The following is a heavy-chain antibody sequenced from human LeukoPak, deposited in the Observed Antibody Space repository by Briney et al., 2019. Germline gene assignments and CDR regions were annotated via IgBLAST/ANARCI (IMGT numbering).Heavy chain of an antibody. CDR1: GHPLCHYE. J-gene: IGHJ2*01. CDR2: INVGGTAT. V-gene: IGHV3-48*03. Sequence: GGSQRLPCGVSGHPLCHYEMMWVRQAPGKGVEWVSYINVGGTATNYADSMKGRFTMSRDDAKNSLYLQLNSRRPEDTAIYYCARKTDRIGATSLVLYFNVWRRGTLVTVSS. CDR3: ARKTDRIGATSLVLYFNV. D-gene: IGHD6-13*01.